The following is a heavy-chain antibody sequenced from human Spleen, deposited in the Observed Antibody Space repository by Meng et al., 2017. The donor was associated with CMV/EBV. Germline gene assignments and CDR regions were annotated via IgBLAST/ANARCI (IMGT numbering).Heavy chain of an antibody. V-gene: IGHV1-69*05. CDR1: GGTFSSYA. D-gene: IGHD6-6*01. Sequence: SVKVSCKASGGTFSSYAISWVRQVPGQGLEWMGGIIPMFGTGSNAQRFQGRVTITTDELTSTVYMELSRLRSDDTAVYYCARGGLWHSTSFPFDYWGQGTLVTVSS. CDR2: IIPMFGTG. J-gene: IGHJ4*02. CDR3: ARGGLWHSTSFPFDY.